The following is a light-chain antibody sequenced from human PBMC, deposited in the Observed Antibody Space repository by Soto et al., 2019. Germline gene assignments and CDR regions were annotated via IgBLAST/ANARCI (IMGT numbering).Light chain of an antibody. J-gene: IGKJ1*01. Sequence: DIQMTQSPSTLSASVGDRVTITCRASQSISSRFAWYQQKPGRAPKLLIYKASSLESGVPSRFSGSGSGTEFTLTISSLQPDDFATYYCQQYNSQWTFGQGNKVEFK. CDR3: QQYNSQWT. CDR2: KAS. V-gene: IGKV1-5*03. CDR1: QSISSR.